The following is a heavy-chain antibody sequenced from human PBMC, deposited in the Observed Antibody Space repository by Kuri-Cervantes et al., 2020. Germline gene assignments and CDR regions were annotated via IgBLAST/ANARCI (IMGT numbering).Heavy chain of an antibody. CDR3: ARDLGGRAEYFQH. D-gene: IGHD4-23*01. Sequence: GSLRLSCTVSGGSISSYYWSWIRQPPGKGLEWIGYIYYSGSTNYNPSLKSRVTISVDTSKNQLSLKLSSVTAADTAVYFCARDLGGRAEYFQHWGQGTLVTVSS. J-gene: IGHJ1*01. CDR2: IYYSGST. CDR1: GGSISSYY. V-gene: IGHV4-59*01.